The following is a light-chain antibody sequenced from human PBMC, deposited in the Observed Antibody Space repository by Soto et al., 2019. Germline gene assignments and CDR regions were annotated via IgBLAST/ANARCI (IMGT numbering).Light chain of an antibody. CDR2: DDS. J-gene: IGLJ1*01. V-gene: IGLV2-14*03. CDR3: YSYTSSNTYV. CDR1: SSDVGGYNY. Sequence: QSALTQPASVSGSPGQSITISCTGTSSDVGGYNYVSWYQHHPGKVPQLMIYDDSNRPSGVSNRFSGSKSGNTASLTISGLQAEDEADYYCYSYTSSNTYVFGTGTKLTVL.